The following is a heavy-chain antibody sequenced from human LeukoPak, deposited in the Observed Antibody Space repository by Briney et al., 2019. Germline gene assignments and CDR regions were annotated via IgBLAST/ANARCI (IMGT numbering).Heavy chain of an antibody. V-gene: IGHV3-23*01. CDR2: ISGSGGST. CDR3: AKGLAAAGTFDY. D-gene: IGHD6-13*01. CDR1: GFTFSSYA. Sequence: PGGSLRLSCAASGFTFSSYAMSWVRLAPGKGLEWVSAISGSGGSTYYADSVKGRFTISRDNSKNTLYLQMNSLRAEDTAVYYCAKGLAAAGTFDYWGQGTLVTVSS. J-gene: IGHJ4*02.